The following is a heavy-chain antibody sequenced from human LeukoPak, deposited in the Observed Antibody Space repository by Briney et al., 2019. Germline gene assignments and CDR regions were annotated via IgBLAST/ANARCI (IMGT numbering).Heavy chain of an antibody. J-gene: IGHJ3*02. CDR2: INWNGGST. Sequence: PGGSLRLSCAASGFTFDDHGMSWVRQAPGKGLEWVSGINWNGGSTGYADSVKGRFTISRDNAKNSLYLQMNSLRAEDTALYYCARWPRGFYYDSRGVDAFDIWGQGTMVTVSS. CDR3: ARWPRGFYYDSRGVDAFDI. CDR1: GFTFDDHG. V-gene: IGHV3-20*04. D-gene: IGHD3-22*01.